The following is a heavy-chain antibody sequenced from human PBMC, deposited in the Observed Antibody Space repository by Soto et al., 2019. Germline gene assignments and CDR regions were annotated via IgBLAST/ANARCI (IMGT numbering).Heavy chain of an antibody. CDR2: IYYSGST. CDR1: GGSISSYY. D-gene: IGHD5-12*01. V-gene: IGHV4-59*01. J-gene: IGHJ4*02. Sequence: ETLSLTCTVSGGSISSYYWSWIRQPPGKGLEWIGYIYYSGSTNYNPSLKSRVTISVDTSKNQFSLKLSSVTAADTAVYYCARDSASVATIWAYFDYCGQGTLVTVSS. CDR3: ARDSASVATIWAYFDY.